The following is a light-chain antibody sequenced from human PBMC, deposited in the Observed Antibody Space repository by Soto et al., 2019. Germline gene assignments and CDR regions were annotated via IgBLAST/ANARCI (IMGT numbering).Light chain of an antibody. CDR1: SSDVGGYNS. V-gene: IGLV2-14*01. J-gene: IGLJ2*01. CDR2: DVT. Sequence: QSALAQPASVSGSPGQSITISCTGTSSDVGGYNSVSWYQQHPDKAPKLMIYDVTTRPSGVSNRFSGSKSGNTASLTISGLQAEDEADYYCSSYTNGNTVLFGGGTKLTVL. CDR3: SSYTNGNTVL.